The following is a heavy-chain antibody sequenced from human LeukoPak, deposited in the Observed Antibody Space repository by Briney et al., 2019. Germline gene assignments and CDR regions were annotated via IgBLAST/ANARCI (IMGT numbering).Heavy chain of an antibody. Sequence: PGGSLRLSCAASGFTVSSSYMTWVRRAPGKGLEWVSVIYSGGSTHYAGSVKGRFTISRDNSKNTVYLQMNSLRAEDTAVYHCARAPYSSSWYFDYWGQGTLVTVSS. CDR1: GFTVSSSY. CDR2: IYSGGST. V-gene: IGHV3-66*01. J-gene: IGHJ4*02. D-gene: IGHD6-13*01. CDR3: ARAPYSSSWYFDY.